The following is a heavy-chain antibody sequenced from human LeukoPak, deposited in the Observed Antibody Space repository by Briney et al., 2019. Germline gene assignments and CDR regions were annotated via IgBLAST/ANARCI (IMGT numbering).Heavy chain of an antibody. CDR1: GFTFSAYG. D-gene: IGHD6-6*01. V-gene: IGHV3-33*08. J-gene: IGHJ5*02. CDR2: IWYDGSNK. CDR3: ARDHVSSSSGWFDP. Sequence: GGSLRLSCAASGFTFSAYGMHWVRQAPGKGLEWVAVIWYDGSNKYYADSVKGRFTISRDNSKNTLYLQMNSLRAEDTAVYYCARDHVSSSSGWFDPWGQGTLVTVSS.